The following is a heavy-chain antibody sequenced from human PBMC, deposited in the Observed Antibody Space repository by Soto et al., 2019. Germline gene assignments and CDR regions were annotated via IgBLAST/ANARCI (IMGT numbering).Heavy chain of an antibody. CDR3: AKEGIAVAGTGGYFDY. J-gene: IGHJ4*02. Sequence: PGESLKISCAASGFTFSSYGMHWVRQAPGKGLEWVAVISYDGSNKYYADSVKGRFTISRDNSKNTLYLQMNSLRAEDTAVYYCAKEGIAVAGTGGYFDYWGQGTLVTVSS. CDR2: ISYDGSNK. CDR1: GFTFSSYG. V-gene: IGHV3-30*18. D-gene: IGHD6-19*01.